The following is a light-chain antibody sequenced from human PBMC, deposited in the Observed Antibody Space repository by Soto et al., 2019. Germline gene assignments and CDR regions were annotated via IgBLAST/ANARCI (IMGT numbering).Light chain of an antibody. CDR2: DAS. CDR3: QHYSSAPLT. CDR1: QSVNNNY. V-gene: IGKV3-20*01. J-gene: IGKJ1*01. Sequence: EILLTHSPGTLSLSPGERATLSCRASQSVNNNYLTWYQQKPGQAPRLVIYDASSRATGIPDRFSASGSGTDFTLTISRLEPEDCEVYFCQHYSSAPLTFGQGTKVDIK.